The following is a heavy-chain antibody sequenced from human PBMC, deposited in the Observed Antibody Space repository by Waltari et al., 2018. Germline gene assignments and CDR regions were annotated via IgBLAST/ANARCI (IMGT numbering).Heavy chain of an antibody. Sequence: QLQLQESGPGLVKPSETLSLTCTVSGGSIIGSTHYFWGWIRQPPGKGLEWIGSIYYGGTTYYNPSLKSRVTMSVDTSKNQFSLRLNSVTAADTALYYCARDGYLDLGGDAFDIWGQGTVVTVSS. CDR3: ARDGYLDLGGDAFDI. CDR1: GGSIIGSTHYF. CDR2: IYYGGTT. V-gene: IGHV4-39*07. J-gene: IGHJ3*02. D-gene: IGHD3-10*01.